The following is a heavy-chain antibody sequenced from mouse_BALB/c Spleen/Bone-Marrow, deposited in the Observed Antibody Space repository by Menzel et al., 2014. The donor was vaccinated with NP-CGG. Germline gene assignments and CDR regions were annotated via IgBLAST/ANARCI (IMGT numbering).Heavy chain of an antibody. Sequence: DVMLVESGGGLVRPGGSLKLSCAASGFDFSGYWMSWVRQAPGKGLEWIGEINPDSSTINYTPSLKDKFIISRDNAKNTLYLQMSKVRSEDTALYYCARLNYYGSLFVWGAGTTVTVSS. CDR2: INPDSSTI. V-gene: IGHV4-1*02. CDR3: ARLNYYGSLFV. D-gene: IGHD1-1*01. J-gene: IGHJ1*01. CDR1: GFDFSGYW.